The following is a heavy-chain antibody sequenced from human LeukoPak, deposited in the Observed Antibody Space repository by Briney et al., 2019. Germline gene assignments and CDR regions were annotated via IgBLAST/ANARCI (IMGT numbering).Heavy chain of an antibody. V-gene: IGHV3-7*05. CDR3: ARGYSGY. D-gene: IGHD5-12*01. Sequence: GGSLRLSCAPSGFTFSSYWMSWVRQAPGKGLEWVANIKQDGSEKYYVDSVKGRFTISRDNAKNSLYLQMNSLRAEDTAVYYCARGYSGYWGQGTLVTVSS. CDR2: IKQDGSEK. J-gene: IGHJ4*02. CDR1: GFTFSSYW.